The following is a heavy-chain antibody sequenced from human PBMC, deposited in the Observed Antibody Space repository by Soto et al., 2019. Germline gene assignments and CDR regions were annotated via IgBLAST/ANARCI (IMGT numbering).Heavy chain of an antibody. D-gene: IGHD3-10*01. V-gene: IGHV4-34*01. CDR1: GGSFSGYY. J-gene: IGHJ4*02. Sequence: SETLSLTCAVYGGSFSGYYWSWIRQPPGKGLEWIGEINHSGSTNYNPSLKSRVTISVDTSKNQFSLKLSSVTAAHTAVYYCARGGYYGSGSYGHWGQGTLVTVSS. CDR2: INHSGST. CDR3: ARGGYYGSGSYGH.